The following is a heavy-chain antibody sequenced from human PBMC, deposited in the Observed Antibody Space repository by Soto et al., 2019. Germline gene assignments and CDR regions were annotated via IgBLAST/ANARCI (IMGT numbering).Heavy chain of an antibody. CDR2: IYYSGST. V-gene: IGHV4-59*01. D-gene: IGHD3-10*01. J-gene: IGHJ5*02. CDR1: GGSISSYY. Sequence: QVQLQESGPGLVKPSETLSLTCTVSGGSISSYYWSWIRQPPGKGLEWIGYIYYSGSTNYNPSLKSRVTISVDTSKNQFSLKLSSVAAADTAVYYCARLLFKYYYGSGSYDRCDPWGQGTLVTVSS. CDR3: ARLLFKYYYGSGSYDRCDP.